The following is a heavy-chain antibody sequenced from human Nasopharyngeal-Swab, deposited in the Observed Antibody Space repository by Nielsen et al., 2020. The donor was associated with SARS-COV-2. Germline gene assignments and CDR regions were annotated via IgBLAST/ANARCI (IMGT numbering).Heavy chain of an antibody. V-gene: IGHV4-34*01. CDR1: GGSFSGYY. D-gene: IGHD3-22*01. J-gene: IGHJ4*02. CDR3: ARQGVPIRGWFKDYDRTAYEY. CDR2: ISRSGRT. Sequence: SQTLSLTCAVYGGSFSGYYWSWTRQSPGKGLEWIGEISRSGRTNYNPSLNSRVTLSLDTSKNQFFLKVTSVTAADTAVYYCARQGVPIRGWFKDYDRTAYEYWGQGTLVTVSS.